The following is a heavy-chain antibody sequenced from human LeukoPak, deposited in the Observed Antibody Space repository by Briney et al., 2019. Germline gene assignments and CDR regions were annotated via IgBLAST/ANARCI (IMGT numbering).Heavy chain of an antibody. CDR1: GFTFDDYA. CDR3: AKGPGHDRSQFDY. CDR2: ISWNSGSI. J-gene: IGHJ4*02. D-gene: IGHD1-1*01. V-gene: IGHV3-9*01. Sequence: PGGSLRPSCAASGFTFDDYAMHWVRQAPGKGLEWVSGISWNSGSIGYADSVKGRFTISRDNAKNSLYLQMNSLRAEDTALYYCAKGPGHDRSQFDYWGQGTLVTVSS.